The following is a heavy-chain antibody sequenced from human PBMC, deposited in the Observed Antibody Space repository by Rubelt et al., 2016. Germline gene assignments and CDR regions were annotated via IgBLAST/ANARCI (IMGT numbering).Heavy chain of an antibody. J-gene: IGHJ5*02. CDR2: INHSGST. V-gene: IGHV4-34*01. D-gene: IGHD4-17*01. CDR1: GESFGYYY. CDR3: ARRFDMTSDTTPGCWFDH. Sequence: QVQLQQWGAGLLKPSETLSLTCAVYGESFGYYYWSWIRQPPGKGLAWIGKINHSGSTYYNPSLTSRLTISVAPAKNQFPMRLSSGTHADASGVYCARRFDMTSDTTPGCWFDHWGQGALVTVSS.